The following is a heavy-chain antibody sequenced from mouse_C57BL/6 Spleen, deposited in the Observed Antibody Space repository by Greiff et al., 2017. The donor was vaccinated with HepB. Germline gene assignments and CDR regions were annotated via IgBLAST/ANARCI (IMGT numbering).Heavy chain of an antibody. CDR3: ARDWDYAMDY. Sequence: QVQLQQPGAELVKPGASVKLSCKASGYTFTSYWMHWVKQRPGQGLEWIGMIHPNSGSTNYNEKFKSKATLTVDKASSTAYMQLSSLTSEDSAVYYCARDWDYAMDYWGQGTSVTVSS. CDR1: GYTFTSYW. J-gene: IGHJ4*01. CDR2: IHPNSGST. V-gene: IGHV1-64*01. D-gene: IGHD4-1*01.